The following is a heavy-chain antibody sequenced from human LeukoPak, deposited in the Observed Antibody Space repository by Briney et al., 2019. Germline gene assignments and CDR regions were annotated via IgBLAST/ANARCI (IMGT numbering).Heavy chain of an antibody. D-gene: IGHD3-22*01. CDR1: GFTFSTST. V-gene: IGHV3-21*01. J-gene: IGHJ4*02. CDR3: ARGDYYYDSSGYPIDY. Sequence: GGSLRLSCAASGFTFSTSTMNWVRQAPGKGLEWVSSITSSSGHIYYADSVKGRFTIFRDNAKNSLYLQMNSLRAEDTAVYYCARGDYYYDSSGYPIDYWGQGTLVTVSS. CDR2: ITSSSGHI.